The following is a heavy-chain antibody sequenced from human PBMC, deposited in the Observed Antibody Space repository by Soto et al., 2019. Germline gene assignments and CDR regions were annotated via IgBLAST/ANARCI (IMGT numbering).Heavy chain of an antibody. CDR2: INTSGGT. CDR3: AKRVARPYFFDY. CDR1: GFTFSSYS. V-gene: IGHV3-23*01. J-gene: IGHJ4*02. Sequence: PEGSLRLSCAASGFTFSSYSMSWVRQAPGKGLELVSVINTSGGTYYAGSVKGRFTISRDNSNNTLYLQMNSLRAEDTAVYYCAKRVARPYFFDYWGQGTRVTVSS. D-gene: IGHD5-12*01.